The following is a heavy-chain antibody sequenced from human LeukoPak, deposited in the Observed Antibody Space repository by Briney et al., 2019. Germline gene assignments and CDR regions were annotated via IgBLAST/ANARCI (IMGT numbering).Heavy chain of an antibody. J-gene: IGHJ4*02. V-gene: IGHV1-46*01. D-gene: IGHD3-10*01. CDR3: ARVPLTWRRGVSLFDY. CDR1: GYTFTGYY. Sequence: ASVKVSCKASGYTFTGYYMHWVRQAPGQGLEWMGIINPSGGSTSYAQKFQGRVTMTRDMSTSTVYMELSSLRSEDTAVYYCARVPLTWRRGVSLFDYWGQGTLVTVSS. CDR2: INPSGGST.